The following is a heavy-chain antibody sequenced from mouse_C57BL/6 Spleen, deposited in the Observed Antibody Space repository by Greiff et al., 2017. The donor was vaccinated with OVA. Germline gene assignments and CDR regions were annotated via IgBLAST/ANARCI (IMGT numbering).Heavy chain of an antibody. D-gene: IGHD1-1*01. V-gene: IGHV10-1*01. CDR1: GFSFNTYA. CDR3: VREDGSSYPYYSMDY. Sequence: EVKLVESGGGLVQPKGSLKLSCAASGFSFNTYAMNWVRQAPGKGLEWVARIRSKSNNYATYYADSVKDRFTISRDDSESMLYLQMNNLKTEDTAMYYCVREDGSSYPYYSMDYWGQGTSVTVSS. CDR2: IRSKSNNYAT. J-gene: IGHJ4*01.